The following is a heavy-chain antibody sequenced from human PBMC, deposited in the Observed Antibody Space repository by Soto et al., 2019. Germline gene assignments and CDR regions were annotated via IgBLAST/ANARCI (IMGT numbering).Heavy chain of an antibody. CDR1: GGYFNDNY. Sequence: QVQIQQWGAGLLKPSETLSLSCAVYGGYFNDNYYTWFRQPPGKGLEWIGEISRSGTTKYIPSLKSRASISFDTSKTQVSLKVTSVTAADTAVYYCATSLWFGTQVELWGQGALVTVSS. CDR3: ATSLWFGTQVEL. V-gene: IGHV4-34*01. D-gene: IGHD3-10*01. J-gene: IGHJ4*02. CDR2: ISRSGTT.